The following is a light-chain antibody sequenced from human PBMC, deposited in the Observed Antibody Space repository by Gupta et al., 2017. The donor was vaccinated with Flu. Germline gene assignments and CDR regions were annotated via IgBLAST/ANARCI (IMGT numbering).Light chain of an antibody. CDR3: TSHAGRVTWV. V-gene: IGLV2-11*01. CDR1: SNDVGGYDP. CDR2: DVT. Sequence: QSSPTQPRPVSGSPRQSVTISCTGTSNDVGGYDPVSWYKQRPGKAPKLILYDVTERPSGVPDRFSGSKSGNTASLTISGLQADDEADYYCTSHAGRVTWVFGTGTTVAVL. J-gene: IGLJ1*01.